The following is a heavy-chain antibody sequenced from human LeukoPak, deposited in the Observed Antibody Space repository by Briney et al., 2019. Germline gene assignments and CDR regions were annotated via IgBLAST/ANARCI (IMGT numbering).Heavy chain of an antibody. V-gene: IGHV3-23*01. J-gene: IGHJ4*02. CDR1: GFTFSSYT. CDR2: ISTGGGNT. CDR3: ARHPAY. Sequence: GGSLRLSCTASGFTFSSYTMSWVRQAPGKGLKWVSTISTGGGNTYYADSVKGRFTVSRDDSKNTLYLQMNSLRAEDTAVYYCARHPAYWGQGTLVTVSS.